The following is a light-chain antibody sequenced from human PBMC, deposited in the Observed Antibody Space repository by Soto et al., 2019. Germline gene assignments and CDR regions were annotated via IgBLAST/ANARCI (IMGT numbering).Light chain of an antibody. CDR3: QQYDSYSWT. CDR1: QSISSW. CDR2: DVS. Sequence: DIQMTQSPSTLSASVGDRVTITCRASQSISSWLAWYQQIPGKAPKLLIYDVSSLESGVPSRFSGSGSGTEFTLTISSLQTDDFASYYCQQYDSYSWTFGQGTKVEIK. J-gene: IGKJ1*01. V-gene: IGKV1-5*01.